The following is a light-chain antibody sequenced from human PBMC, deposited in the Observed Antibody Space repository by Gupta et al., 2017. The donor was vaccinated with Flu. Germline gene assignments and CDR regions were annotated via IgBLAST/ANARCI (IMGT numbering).Light chain of an antibody. CDR2: AAS. J-gene: IGKJ4*01. Sequence: EIVMTQSPATLSVSPGERATLSCRASQSVSRNLAWYQQKPGQTPRLLIYAASTRATGIPARFSGSGSGTEFTLTISSLQSEDFAVYYCHQYNDWPPWSFGGGTKVEIK. CDR3: HQYNDWPPWS. CDR1: QSVSRN. V-gene: IGKV3-15*01.